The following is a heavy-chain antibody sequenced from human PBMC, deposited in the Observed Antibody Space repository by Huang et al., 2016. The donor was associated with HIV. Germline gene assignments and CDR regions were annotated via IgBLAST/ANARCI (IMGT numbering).Heavy chain of an antibody. CDR1: GFIFDNFG. CDR2: LRSDRSNE. Sequence: QVQLVESGGGVVQPGGSLRLSCGGFGFIFDNFGMHWVRQAPGKGVGWVEFLRSDRSNEYNGESVKGRFSISRDNFENMVYLQMNSLGDGDTAIYYCARAVDGFNSKGFYMDVWGKGTAVIVSS. CDR3: ARAVDGFNSKGFYMDV. D-gene: IGHD5-12*01. J-gene: IGHJ6*03. V-gene: IGHV3-30*02.